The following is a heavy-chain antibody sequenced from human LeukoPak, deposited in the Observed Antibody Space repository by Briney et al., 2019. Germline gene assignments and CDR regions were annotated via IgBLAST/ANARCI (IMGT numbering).Heavy chain of an antibody. V-gene: IGHV4-39*07. CDR3: ATGRYNYGNEF. Sequence: PSETLSLTCTVSGGSISSSSYYWGWIRQPPGKGLEWIGSIYYSGSTNYNPSLKSRVTISVDTSKNQFSLDLNSVTAADTAVYYCATGRYNYGNEFWGQGTLVTVSS. J-gene: IGHJ4*02. CDR2: IYYSGST. CDR1: GGSISSSSYY. D-gene: IGHD5-18*01.